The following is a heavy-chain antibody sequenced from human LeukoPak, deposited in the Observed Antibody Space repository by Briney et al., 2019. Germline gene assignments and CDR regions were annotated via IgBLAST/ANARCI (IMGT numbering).Heavy chain of an antibody. CDR1: GFTFSSYA. CDR2: ISGSGGST. V-gene: IGHV3-23*01. D-gene: IGHD5-18*01. J-gene: IGHJ4*02. Sequence: PGGSLRLSCAASGFTFSSYAMSWVRQAPGKGLEWVSVISGSGGSTYYADSVKGRFTISRDNSKNTLYLQMNSLRAEDTAIYYCAKGLRQFDTSMVMFDYWGQGTLVTVSS. CDR3: AKGLRQFDTSMVMFDY.